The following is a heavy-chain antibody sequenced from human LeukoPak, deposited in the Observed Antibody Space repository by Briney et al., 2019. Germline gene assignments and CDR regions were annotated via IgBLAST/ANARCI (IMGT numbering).Heavy chain of an antibody. J-gene: IGHJ4*02. D-gene: IGHD3-3*01. V-gene: IGHV3-30-3*01. CDR3: ARDRGYDFWSGFHLDY. CDR2: ISYDGSNK. Sequence: PGRSLRLSCAASGFTFSSYAMHWVRQAPGKGLEWVAVISYDGSNKYYADSVKGRFTISRDNSKNTLYLQMNSLRAEDTAVYYCARDRGYDFWSGFHLDYWGQGTLVTVSS. CDR1: GFTFSSYA.